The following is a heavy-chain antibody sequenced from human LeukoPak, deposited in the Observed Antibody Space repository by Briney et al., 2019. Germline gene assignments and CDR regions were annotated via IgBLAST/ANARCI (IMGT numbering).Heavy chain of an antibody. D-gene: IGHD1-26*01. CDR1: GFTFSSYW. J-gene: IGHJ4*02. V-gene: IGHV3-74*01. Sequence: PGGSLRLSCGASGFTFSSYWMHWVRQAPGKGLVWVSRINTDGSSTDYADSVKGRFTISRDNAKNTPHLQMNSLRAEDTAVYYCARSHTGTYLFDYWGQGTLVTVSS. CDR3: ARSHTGTYLFDY. CDR2: INTDGSST.